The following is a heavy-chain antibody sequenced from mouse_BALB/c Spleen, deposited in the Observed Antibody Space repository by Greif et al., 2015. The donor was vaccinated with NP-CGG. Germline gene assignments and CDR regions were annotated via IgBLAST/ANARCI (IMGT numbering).Heavy chain of an antibody. Sequence: VQRVESGPGLVQPSQSLSITCTVSGFSLTSYGVHWVRQSPGKGLEWLGVIWSGGSTDYNAAFISRLSISKDNSKSQVFFKMNSLQANDTAIYYCASYYGYSFAYWGQGTLVTVSA. CDR2: IWSGGST. CDR1: GFSLTSYG. V-gene: IGHV2-2*02. D-gene: IGHD1-2*01. J-gene: IGHJ3*01. CDR3: ASYYGYSFAY.